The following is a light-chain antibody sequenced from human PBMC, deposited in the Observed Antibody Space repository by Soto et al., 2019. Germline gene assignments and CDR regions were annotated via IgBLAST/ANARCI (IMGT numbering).Light chain of an antibody. J-gene: IGKJ2*01. CDR3: QQGHNWPLT. Sequence: EIVMTQSPATLSVSPGERATLSCRASQSISSELAWYQQKPGQPPRLLIYSASTRATGVPARFTSSGSGSEFTLTISGLQSEDFAVYYCQQGHNWPLTFGQGTRLEL. V-gene: IGKV3-15*01. CDR1: QSISSE. CDR2: SAS.